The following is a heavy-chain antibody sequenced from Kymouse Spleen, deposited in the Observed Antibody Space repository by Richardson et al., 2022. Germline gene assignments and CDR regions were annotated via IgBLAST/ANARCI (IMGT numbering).Heavy chain of an antibody. Sequence: EVQLVESGGGLVQPGRSLRLSCAASGFTFDDYAMHWVRQAPGKGLEWVSGISWNSGSIGYADSVKGRFTISRDNAKNSLYLQMNSLRAEDTALYYCAKDMRYYGSGSHGMDVWGQGTTVTVSS. D-gene: IGHD3-10*01. CDR1: GFTFDDYA. CDR2: ISWNSGSI. V-gene: IGHV3-9*01. J-gene: IGHJ6*02. CDR3: AKDMRYYGSGSHGMDV.